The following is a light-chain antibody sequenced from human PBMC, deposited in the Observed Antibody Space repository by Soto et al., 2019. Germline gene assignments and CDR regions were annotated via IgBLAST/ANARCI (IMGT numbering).Light chain of an antibody. J-gene: IGKJ1*01. V-gene: IGKV1-5*01. Sequence: IKITQSPSALSASVGDRGTITCRASQSIGSWLAWYQQKPGKAPKLLIYDVSSLESGVPSRFSGSGSGTEFTLTISSLQPDDSATYYCQQYDTFWTFGQGTKVDIK. CDR2: DVS. CDR1: QSIGSW. CDR3: QQYDTFWT.